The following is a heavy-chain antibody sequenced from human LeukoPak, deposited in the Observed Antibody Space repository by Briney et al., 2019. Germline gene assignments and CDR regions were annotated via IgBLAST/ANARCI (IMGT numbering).Heavy chain of an antibody. CDR3: ARATGHYYYGMDV. Sequence: ASVKVSCKASGYTFTDYYIHWVRQAPGQGLEWMGWINPNSGGTNYAQTFQGRVTMTRDTSINTAYMELSRLRSDDTAVYYCARATGHYYYGMDVWGQGTTVTVSS. V-gene: IGHV1-2*02. D-gene: IGHD4-11*01. CDR2: INPNSGGT. CDR1: GYTFTDYY. J-gene: IGHJ6*02.